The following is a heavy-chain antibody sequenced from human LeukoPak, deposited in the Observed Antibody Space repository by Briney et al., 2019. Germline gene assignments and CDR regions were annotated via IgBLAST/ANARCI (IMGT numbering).Heavy chain of an antibody. CDR3: ARDLDWRESGWFDP. Sequence: GGSLRLSCAASGFTFSSYAMHWVRQAPGKGLEWVAVISYDGSNKYYADSVKGRFTISRDNSKNTLYLQMNSLRAEDTAVYYCARDLDWRESGWFDPWGQGTLVTVSS. D-gene: IGHD3-10*01. V-gene: IGHV3-30-3*01. CDR1: GFTFSSYA. J-gene: IGHJ5*02. CDR2: ISYDGSNK.